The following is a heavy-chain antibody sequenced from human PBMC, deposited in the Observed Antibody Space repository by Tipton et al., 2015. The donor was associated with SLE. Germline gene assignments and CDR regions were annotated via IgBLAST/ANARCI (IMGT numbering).Heavy chain of an antibody. D-gene: IGHD4-17*01. CDR2: IDSDGGTT. CDR1: GFSFSNYW. Sequence: SLRLSCAASGFSFSNYWIHWVRQVPGKGLVWVSHIDSDGGTTSYADSVKGRFTIARDNSKNTLYLQMNNLRPEDTAVYYCARDAYGDSTVLLDYWGQGTLVTVSS. J-gene: IGHJ4*02. CDR3: ARDAYGDSTVLLDY. V-gene: IGHV3-74*01.